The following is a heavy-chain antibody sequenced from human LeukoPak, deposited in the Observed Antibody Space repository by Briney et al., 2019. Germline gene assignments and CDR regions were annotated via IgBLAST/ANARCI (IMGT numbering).Heavy chain of an antibody. CDR2: ISGSGGST. D-gene: IGHD3-16*02. CDR3: ASSMITFGGVIAYPPPFDY. J-gene: IGHJ4*02. V-gene: IGHV3-23*01. CDR1: GFTFSSYA. Sequence: GGSLRLSCAASGFTFSSYAMSWVRQAPGKGLEWVSAISGSGGSTYYADSVKGRFTISRDNSKNTLYLQMNSLRAEDTAVYYCASSMITFGGVIAYPPPFDYWGQGTLVTVSS.